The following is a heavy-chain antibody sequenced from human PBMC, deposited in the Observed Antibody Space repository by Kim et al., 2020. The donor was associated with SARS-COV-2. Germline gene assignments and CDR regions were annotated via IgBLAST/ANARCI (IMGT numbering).Heavy chain of an antibody. V-gene: IGHV1-3*01. Sequence: SQKFQGRVTITRDTSASTANMELSSLRSEDTAVYSCARLENTGSYSYPLDYWGQGTLVTVSS. CDR3: ARLENTGSYSYPLDY. D-gene: IGHD1-26*01. J-gene: IGHJ4*02.